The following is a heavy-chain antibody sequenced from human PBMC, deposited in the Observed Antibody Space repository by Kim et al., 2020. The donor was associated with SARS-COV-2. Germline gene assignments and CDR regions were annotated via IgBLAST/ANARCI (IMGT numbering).Heavy chain of an antibody. Sequence: GGSLRLSCAASGFTFSSYGMHWVRQAPGKGLEWVAVISYDGSNKYYADSVKGRFTISRDNSKNTLYLQMNSLRAEDTAVYYCAKEDDYGDYPVYWGQGTLVTVSS. J-gene: IGHJ4*02. CDR1: GFTFSSYG. D-gene: IGHD4-17*01. CDR2: ISYDGSNK. CDR3: AKEDDYGDYPVY. V-gene: IGHV3-30*18.